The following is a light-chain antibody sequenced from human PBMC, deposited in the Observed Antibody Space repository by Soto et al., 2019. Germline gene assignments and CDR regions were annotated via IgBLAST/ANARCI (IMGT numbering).Light chain of an antibody. Sequence: QSALTQPAPVSGSPGQSITISCTGTSSDVGGYNYVSWYQQHPGKAPKLMIYDVSNRPSGVSNRFSGSTSGNTASLTISGLQAEDEADYYCSSYTSSSTLVVFGGGTKLTVL. V-gene: IGLV2-14*01. CDR1: SSDVGGYNY. J-gene: IGLJ2*01. CDR3: SSYTSSSTLVV. CDR2: DVS.